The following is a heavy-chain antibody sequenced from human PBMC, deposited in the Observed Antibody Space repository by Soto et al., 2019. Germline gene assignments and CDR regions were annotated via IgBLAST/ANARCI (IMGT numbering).Heavy chain of an antibody. CDR2: ISTTSTYI. Sequence: XGSLGLSCAASGFTFSGDAMNWVRQAPGKGLEWVSSISTTSTYIYYADSVKGRFTISRDNANNSLHLQMNSLRAEDTAVYYCVRDYVMDVWGQGTTVTVSS. CDR1: GFTFSGDA. D-gene: IGHD3-10*02. V-gene: IGHV3-21*01. J-gene: IGHJ6*02. CDR3: VRDYVMDV.